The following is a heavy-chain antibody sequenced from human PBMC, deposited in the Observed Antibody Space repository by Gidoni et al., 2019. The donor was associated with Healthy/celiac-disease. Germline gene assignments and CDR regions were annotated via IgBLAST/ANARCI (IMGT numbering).Heavy chain of an antibody. V-gene: IGHV1-46*01. D-gene: IGHD3-22*01. CDR1: GYPFTSYY. CDR2: INPSGGST. CDR3: ARGGTYYYDSSGYFDY. Sequence: QVQLVQSGAEVKKPGASVTVSCKASGYPFTSYYMHWVRQAPGQGLEWMGIINPSGGSTSYAQKFQGRVTMTRDTSTSTVYMELSSLRSEDTAVYYCARGGTYYYDSSGYFDYWGQGTLVTVSS. J-gene: IGHJ4*02.